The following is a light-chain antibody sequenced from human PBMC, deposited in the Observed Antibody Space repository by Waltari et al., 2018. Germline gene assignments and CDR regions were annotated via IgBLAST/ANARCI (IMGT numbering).Light chain of an antibody. J-gene: IGLJ2*01. Sequence: QSALTQPRSVSGSPGQSVTLSCTGTHSDVGAYNYVSWYQQRPGKAPKLVIYDVDKRPSGVPDRFSGSKAGNTASLTISGLQTDDEADYYCCSYAGRYTSVFGGGTKVTVL. V-gene: IGLV2-11*01. CDR1: HSDVGAYNY. CDR2: DVD. CDR3: CSYAGRYTSV.